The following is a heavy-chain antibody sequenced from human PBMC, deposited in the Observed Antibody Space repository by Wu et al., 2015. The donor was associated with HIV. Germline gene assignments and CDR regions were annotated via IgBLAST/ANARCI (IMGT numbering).Heavy chain of an antibody. V-gene: IGHV1-46*01. J-gene: IGHJ6*01. CDR2: INPSENRV. CDR3: AINTDSVATSLYSLGV. D-gene: IGHD5-12*01. CDR1: GYTFTTYY. Sequence: QVQLVQSGAEVKKPGASVKVSCKASGYTFTTYYIHWVRQAHGQGLEWVGVINPSENRVSYAQTFQGRVTMTRDTSTNTVYMELRSLKTEDTAVYYCAINTDSVATSLYSLGVWGQGTVVTVSS.